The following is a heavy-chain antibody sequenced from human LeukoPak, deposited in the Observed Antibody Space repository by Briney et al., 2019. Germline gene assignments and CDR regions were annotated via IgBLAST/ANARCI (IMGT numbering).Heavy chain of an antibody. CDR2: IYSGGST. CDR1: GFTVSSNY. Sequence: GGSLRLSCAASGFTVSSNYMGWVRQAPGKGLEWVSVIYSGGSTDYADSVKGRFTISRDNSKNTVYLQMNSLRAEDTAVYYCARSRSDSSGWYEFDYWGQGTPVTVSS. CDR3: ARSRSDSSGWYEFDY. V-gene: IGHV3-53*01. D-gene: IGHD6-19*01. J-gene: IGHJ4*02.